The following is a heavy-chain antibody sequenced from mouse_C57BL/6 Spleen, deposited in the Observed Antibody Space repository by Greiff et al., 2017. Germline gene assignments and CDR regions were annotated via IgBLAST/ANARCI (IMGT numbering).Heavy chain of an antibody. CDR2: LDPEDGET. V-gene: IGHV14-2*01. D-gene: IGHD3-2*02. J-gene: IGHJ3*01. CDR3: ASPEGLDSSGYAWFAY. CDR1: GFNITDYY. Sequence: EVQLQQSGAELVKPGASVKLSCTASGFNITDYYMHWVKQRTEQGLAWIGRLDPEDGETKYDPKFQGKATITADPSSNTAYLQLSSRTSEDTAVYYCASPEGLDSSGYAWFAYWGQGTLVTVSA.